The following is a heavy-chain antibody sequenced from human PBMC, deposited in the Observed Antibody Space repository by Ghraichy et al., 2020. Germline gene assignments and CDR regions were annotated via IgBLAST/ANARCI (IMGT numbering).Heavy chain of an antibody. V-gene: IGHV3-64D*06. CDR1: GFTFSSYA. CDR3: VKGSIAAPPRFDY. D-gene: IGHD6-6*01. CDR2: ISSNGGST. J-gene: IGHJ4*02. Sequence: GGSLRLSCSASGFTFSSYAMHWVRQAPGKGLEYVSAISSNGGSTYYADSVKGRFTISRDNSKNTLYLQMSSLRAEDTAVYYCVKGSIAAPPRFDYWGQGTLVTVSS.